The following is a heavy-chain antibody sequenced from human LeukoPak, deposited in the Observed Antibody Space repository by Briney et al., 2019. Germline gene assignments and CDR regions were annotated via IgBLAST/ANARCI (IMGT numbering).Heavy chain of an antibody. J-gene: IGHJ4*02. V-gene: IGHV4-59*02. CDR1: GGSVSSSY. D-gene: IGHD3-22*01. CDR2: IFYNGGT. Sequence: SETLSLTCTVSGGSVSSSYWSWIRQPPGKGLEWIGYIFYNGGTQYSPSLSSRVTISVDTSKNQFSLKLSSVTAADTAVYYCARGLGYDSSGYSGRFGYWGQGTLVTVSS. CDR3: ARGLGYDSSGYSGRFGY.